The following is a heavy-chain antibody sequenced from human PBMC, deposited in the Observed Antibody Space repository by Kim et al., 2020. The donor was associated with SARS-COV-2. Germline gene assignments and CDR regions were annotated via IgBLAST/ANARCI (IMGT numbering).Heavy chain of an antibody. CDR1: GASTSSDY. Sequence: SETLSLTCTASGASTSSDYWSWIRQSAGKGLEWIGRLYTGGSFNYNPSLEGRVTMSLDTSKTQFSLWLKSVTAADTALYYCAQGKVYCSKKTCPDGAF. J-gene: IGHJ3*01. CDR2: LYTGGSF. D-gene: IGHD2-8*01. CDR3: AQGKVYCSKKTCPDGAF. V-gene: IGHV4-4*07.